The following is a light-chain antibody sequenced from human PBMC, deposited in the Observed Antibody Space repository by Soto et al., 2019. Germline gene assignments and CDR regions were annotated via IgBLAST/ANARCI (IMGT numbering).Light chain of an antibody. Sequence: QSVLTQPASVSGSPGQSITISCTGTSSDVGGYNYVSWYQQHPGKAPKLIIYDVTHRPSGVSDRFSGSKSGNTASLSISGLQPEDEADYYCCSYRSTIAYVFGTGTKLTVL. V-gene: IGLV2-14*01. CDR3: CSYRSTIAYV. CDR1: SSDVGGYNY. CDR2: DVT. J-gene: IGLJ1*01.